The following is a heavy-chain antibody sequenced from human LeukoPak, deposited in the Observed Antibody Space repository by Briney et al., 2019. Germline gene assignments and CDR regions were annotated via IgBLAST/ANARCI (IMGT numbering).Heavy chain of an antibody. Sequence: PGGSLRLSCAASGFTFDDYAMHWVRQAPGKGLEWVSGISWNSGSIGYADSVKGRFTISRDNAKNSLYLQMNSLRAEDTALYYCAKADYYDSSGYSGAAFDFWGQGTMVTVSS. D-gene: IGHD3-22*01. CDR2: ISWNSGSI. V-gene: IGHV3-9*01. J-gene: IGHJ3*01. CDR1: GFTFDDYA. CDR3: AKADYYDSSGYSGAAFDF.